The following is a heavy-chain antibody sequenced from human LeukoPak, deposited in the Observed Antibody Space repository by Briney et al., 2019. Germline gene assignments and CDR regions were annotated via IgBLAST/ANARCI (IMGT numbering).Heavy chain of an antibody. V-gene: IGHV1-69*06. CDR1: GGTFSSYA. CDR2: IIPVFGTT. D-gene: IGHD3-22*01. J-gene: IGHJ4*02. CDR3: ARCSPGDSSNFYAVLQY. Sequence: SVTVSCKASGGTFSSYAVSWVRLTPGQGLEWLGGIIPVFGTTTYAQKFQAKVTMTADKSTNTAYLEISSLTSDDTAVYYCARCSPGDSSNFYAVLQYWGQGTQVTVSS.